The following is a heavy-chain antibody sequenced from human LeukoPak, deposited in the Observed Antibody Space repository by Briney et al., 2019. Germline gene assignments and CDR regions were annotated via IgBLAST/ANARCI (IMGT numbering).Heavy chain of an antibody. Sequence: ASVKASCKASGYTFTSYYMHWLRQAPGQGLEWMGIINPSGGSTSYAQKFQGRVTMTRDTSTSTVYMELSSLRSEDTAVYYCARECSSWSLDYWGQGTLVTVSS. CDR3: ARECSSWSLDY. CDR1: GYTFTSYY. CDR2: INPSGGST. V-gene: IGHV1-46*01. J-gene: IGHJ4*02. D-gene: IGHD6-6*01.